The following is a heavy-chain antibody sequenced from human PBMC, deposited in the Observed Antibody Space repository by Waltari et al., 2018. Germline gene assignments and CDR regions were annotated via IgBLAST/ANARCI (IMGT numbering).Heavy chain of an antibody. V-gene: IGHV4-38-2*02. CDR3: ARDLRWQWLVRADAFDI. J-gene: IGHJ3*02. D-gene: IGHD6-19*01. Sequence: QVQLQESGPGLVKPSETLSLTCAVSGYSISSGYYWGWIRQPPGKGLEWIGSIYHSGRTYKNPSLKSRVTISVDTSKNQFSLKRSSVTAADTAVYYCARDLRWQWLVRADAFDIWGQGTMVTVSS. CDR1: GYSISSGYY. CDR2: IYHSGRT.